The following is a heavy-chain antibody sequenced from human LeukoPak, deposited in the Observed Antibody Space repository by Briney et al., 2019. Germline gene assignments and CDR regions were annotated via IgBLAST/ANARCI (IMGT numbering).Heavy chain of an antibody. CDR1: GFTFSNAW. CDR2: IKSKTDGGTT. CDR3: ARGHAYCGGDCYSFSGGNAFDI. J-gene: IGHJ3*02. V-gene: IGHV3-15*01. Sequence: TGGSLRLSCAASGFTFSNAWMSWVRQAPGKGLEWVGRIKSKTDGGTTDYAAPVKGRFTISRDDSKNTLYLQMNSLRAEDTAVYYCARGHAYCGGDCYSFSGGNAFDIWGQGTMVTVSS. D-gene: IGHD2-21*02.